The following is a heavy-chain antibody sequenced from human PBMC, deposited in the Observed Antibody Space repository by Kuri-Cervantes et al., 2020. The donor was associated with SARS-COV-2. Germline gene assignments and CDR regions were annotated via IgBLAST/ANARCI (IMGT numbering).Heavy chain of an antibody. V-gene: IGHV3-48*01. D-gene: IGHD2-21*02. CDR1: GFTFSSYS. CDR2: ISSSSSTI. CDR3: ARDKWPIVVVTCYFDY. J-gene: IGHJ4*02. Sequence: GGSLRLSCAASGFTFSSYSMNWVRQAPGKGLEWVSYISSSSSTIYYADSVKGRFTISRDNAKNSLYLQMNSLRAEDTAVYYCARDKWPIVVVTCYFDYWGRGTLVTVSS.